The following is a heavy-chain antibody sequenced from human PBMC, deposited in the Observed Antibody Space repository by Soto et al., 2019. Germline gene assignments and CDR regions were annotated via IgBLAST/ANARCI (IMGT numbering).Heavy chain of an antibody. V-gene: IGHV3-23*01. CDR3: TKDSRVTMVRGVIIPPGY. CDR2: ISGSDDTT. CDR1: GFTFSSYA. Sequence: EVQLLESGGGLVQPGGSLRLSCTASGFTFSSYAMSWVHQAPGKGLEWVAAISGSDDTTYYADSVKGRFTISRDNSKNTLYLQMNSLRAEDTAVYYCTKDSRVTMVRGVIIPPGYWGQGTLVTVSS. J-gene: IGHJ4*02. D-gene: IGHD3-10*01.